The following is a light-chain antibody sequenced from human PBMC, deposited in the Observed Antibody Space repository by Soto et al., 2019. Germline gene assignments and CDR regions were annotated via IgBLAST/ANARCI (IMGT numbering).Light chain of an antibody. Sequence: DIQMTQSPSTLSASVGDRVTITCRASQSISSWLAWYQQKPGKAPKLLIYKASSLESGVPSRFSGSGSGKECTLTISSLQPDDFATYYCQQYNSYPTFGQGTKVEIK. J-gene: IGKJ1*01. CDR3: QQYNSYPT. CDR2: KAS. V-gene: IGKV1-5*03. CDR1: QSISSW.